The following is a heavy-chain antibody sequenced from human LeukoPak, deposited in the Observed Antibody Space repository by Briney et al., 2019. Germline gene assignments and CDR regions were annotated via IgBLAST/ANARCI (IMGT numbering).Heavy chain of an antibody. CDR2: TYTSGST. CDR1: GGSINSY. Sequence: SETLSLTCTVSGGSINSYWSWIRQPAGKGLEWIGRTYTSGSTNYNPSLKSRFTMSVDTSKNQFSLKLSSVTAADTAVYYCARHQAAADDYFDYWGQGTLVTVSS. J-gene: IGHJ4*02. CDR3: ARHQAAADDYFDY. D-gene: IGHD6-13*01. V-gene: IGHV4-4*07.